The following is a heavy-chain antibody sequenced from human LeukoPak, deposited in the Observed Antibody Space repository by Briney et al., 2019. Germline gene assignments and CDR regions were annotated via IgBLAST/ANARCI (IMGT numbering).Heavy chain of an antibody. J-gene: IGHJ4*02. CDR1: GFTFSSYA. V-gene: IGHV3-23*01. D-gene: IGHD3-22*01. CDR3: AKHYYDSSGYCFDY. CDR2: ISGSGGST. Sequence: TGGSLRLSCAAPGFTFSSYAMSWVRQAPGKGLEWVSAISGSGGSTYYADSVKGRFTISRDNSKNTLYLQMNSLRAEDTAVYYCAKHYYDSSGYCFDYWGQGTLVTVSS.